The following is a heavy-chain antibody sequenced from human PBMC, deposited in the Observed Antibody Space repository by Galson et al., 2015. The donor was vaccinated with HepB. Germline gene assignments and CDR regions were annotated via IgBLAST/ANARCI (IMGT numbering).Heavy chain of an antibody. CDR2: ISSSSSYI. D-gene: IGHD4-23*01. V-gene: IGHV3-21*01. J-gene: IGHJ5*02. Sequence: SLRLSCAASGFTFSSYSMNWVRQAPGKGLEWVSSISSSSSYIYYADSVKGRFTISRDNAKNSLYLQMNSLRAEDTAVYYCARDGDYGGLSGDRWFDPWGQGTLVTVSS. CDR3: ARDGDYGGLSGDRWFDP. CDR1: GFTFSSYS.